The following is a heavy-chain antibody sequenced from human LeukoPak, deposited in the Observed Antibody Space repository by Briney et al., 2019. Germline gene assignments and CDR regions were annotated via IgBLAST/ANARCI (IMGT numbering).Heavy chain of an antibody. J-gene: IGHJ4*02. CDR1: GFTFTSSV. Sequence: SVKVSCKAPGFTFTSSVVQWVRQARGQRLEWIGWIVVGSGNTNYAQKLQERVTITRDMSTSTAYMELSSLRSEDRAVYYCAASIVGATNRDFDYWGQGTLVTVSS. CDR2: IVVGSGNT. V-gene: IGHV1-58*01. D-gene: IGHD1-26*01. CDR3: AASIVGATNRDFDY.